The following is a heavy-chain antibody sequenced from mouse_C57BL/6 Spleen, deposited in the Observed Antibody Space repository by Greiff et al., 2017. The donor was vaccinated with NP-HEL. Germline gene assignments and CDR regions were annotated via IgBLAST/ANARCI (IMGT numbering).Heavy chain of an antibody. J-gene: IGHJ4*01. D-gene: IGHD2-3*01. CDR1: GFTFSDYG. CDR2: ISSGSSTI. V-gene: IGHV5-17*01. Sequence: DVKLVESGGGLVKPGGSLKLSCAASGFTFSDYGMHWVRQAPEKGLEWVAYISSGSSTIYYADTVTGRFTISRDNAKNTLFLQMTSLRSEDTAMYYCARDGYYNYAMDYWGQGTSVTVSS. CDR3: ARDGYYNYAMDY.